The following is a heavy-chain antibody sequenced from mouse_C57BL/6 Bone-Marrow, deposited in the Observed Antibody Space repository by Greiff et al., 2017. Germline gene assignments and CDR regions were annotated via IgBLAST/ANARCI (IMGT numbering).Heavy chain of an antibody. CDR1: GFTFSDYG. V-gene: IGHV5-15*04. Sequence: EVKLVESGGGLVQPGGSLKLSCAASGFTFSDYGMAWVRQAPRKGPEWVAFISNLAYSIYYADTVTCRFTISRENAKNTLYLEMSSLRSEDTAMYYCARHGAMDYWGQGTSVTVSS. CDR2: ISNLAYSI. J-gene: IGHJ4*01. CDR3: ARHGAMDY.